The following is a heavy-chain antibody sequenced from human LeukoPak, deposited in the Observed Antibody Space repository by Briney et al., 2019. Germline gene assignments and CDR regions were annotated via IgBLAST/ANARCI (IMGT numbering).Heavy chain of an antibody. CDR3: AKGQWLVNDAFNI. Sequence: SQTLSLTCAISGDSVSNNNAAWNWIRKSPSRGLEWLGRTYYRSKWYNDYALSVQSRIIINPDTSKNQFSLQLNSVTPEDTAVYYCAKGQWLVNDAFNIWGQGTMVTVSS. CDR1: GDSVSNNNAA. D-gene: IGHD6-19*01. CDR2: TYYRSKWYN. V-gene: IGHV6-1*01. J-gene: IGHJ3*02.